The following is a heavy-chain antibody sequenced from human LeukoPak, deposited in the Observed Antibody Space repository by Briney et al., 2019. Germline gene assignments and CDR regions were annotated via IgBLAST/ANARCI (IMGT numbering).Heavy chain of an antibody. J-gene: IGHJ4*02. V-gene: IGHV1-46*01. D-gene: IGHD1-26*01. CDR1: GYTFTSYY. Sequence: VASVKVSCKASGYTFTSYYMHWVRQAPGQGLEWMGIINPSGGSTSYAKKFQGRVTMTRDMSTSTVYMELSSLRSEDTAVYYCARSGGLVGATLLYYFDYWGQGTLVTVSS. CDR2: INPSGGST. CDR3: ARSGGLVGATLLYYFDY.